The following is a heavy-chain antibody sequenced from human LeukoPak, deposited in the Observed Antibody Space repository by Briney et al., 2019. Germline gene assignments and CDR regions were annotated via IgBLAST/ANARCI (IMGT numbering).Heavy chain of an antibody. CDR3: ARVCGGDCYPGLDY. CDR2: ISSSSTYI. CDR1: GFTFSSYA. Sequence: PGGSLRLSCAASGFTFSSYAMNWVRQAPGKGLEWVSSISSSSTYIYYADSVKGRFTISRDNAKNSLYLQMNSLRAEDTAVYYCARVCGGDCYPGLDYWGQGTLVTVSS. D-gene: IGHD2-21*02. V-gene: IGHV3-21*04. J-gene: IGHJ4*02.